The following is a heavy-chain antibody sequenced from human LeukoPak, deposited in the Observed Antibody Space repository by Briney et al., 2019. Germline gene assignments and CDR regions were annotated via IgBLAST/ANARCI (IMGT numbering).Heavy chain of an antibody. CDR2: INSDGSRT. CDR3: VRVHRYSSSWDSFDY. V-gene: IGHV3-74*01. Sequence: PGGSLRLSCAASGFTFSNYWMHWVRQAPGRGLVWVSRINSDGSRTNYADSVKGRFTISRDNANNSLYLQMNSLRDDDTALYYCVRVHRYSSSWDSFDYWGQGTLVTVSS. J-gene: IGHJ4*02. D-gene: IGHD6-13*01. CDR1: GFTFSNYW.